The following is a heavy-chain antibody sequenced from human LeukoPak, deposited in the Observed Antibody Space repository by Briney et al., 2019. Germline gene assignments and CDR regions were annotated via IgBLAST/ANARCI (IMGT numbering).Heavy chain of an antibody. CDR1: GFTFNSYW. V-gene: IGHV3-74*01. D-gene: IGHD3-16*01. J-gene: IGHJ4*02. Sequence: GGSLRLSCTVSGFTFNSYWMHWVRQAPGKGLVWVSRMNNDGRVISYADSVKGRFTISRDNAKNTLYLQMNSLGAEDTAVYYCAREFEATGFWALDYWGQGTLVTASS. CDR3: AREFEATGFWALDY. CDR2: MNNDGRVI.